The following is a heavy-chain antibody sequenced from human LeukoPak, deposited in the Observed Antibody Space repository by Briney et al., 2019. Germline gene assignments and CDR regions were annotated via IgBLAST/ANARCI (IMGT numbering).Heavy chain of an antibody. J-gene: IGHJ1*01. CDR3: ARHYYYDSSGYHTLEYFQH. CDR1: GFTFSSYS. V-gene: IGHV3-21*01. CDR2: ISSSSSYI. Sequence: GGSLRLSCAASGFTFSSYSMNWVRQAPGKGLEWVSSISSSSSYIYYADSVKGRFTISRDNAKNSLYLQMNSLRAEDTAVHYCARHYYYDSSGYHTLEYFQHWGQGTLVTVSS. D-gene: IGHD3-22*01.